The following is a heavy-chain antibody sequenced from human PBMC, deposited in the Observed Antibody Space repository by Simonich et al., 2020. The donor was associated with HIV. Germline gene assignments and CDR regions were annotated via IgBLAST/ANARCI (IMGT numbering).Heavy chain of an antibody. CDR1: GFAFSSYS. Sequence: EVQLVESGGGLVKPGGSLRLSCAASGFAFSSYSMNWVRQAPGKGLWWGSSISRSSTYMYYADSVKGRFTISRDNAKNSLYLQMNSLRAEDTAVYYCARVAYTIALDYWGQGTLVTVSS. D-gene: IGHD3-16*01. CDR2: ISRSSTYM. CDR3: ARVAYTIALDY. J-gene: IGHJ4*02. V-gene: IGHV3-21*01.